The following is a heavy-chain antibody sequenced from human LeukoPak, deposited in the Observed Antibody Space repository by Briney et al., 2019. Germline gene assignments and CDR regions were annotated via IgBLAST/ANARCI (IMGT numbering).Heavy chain of an antibody. CDR1: GGSISSYY. CDR3: ARGIRVGATFELYYYYYGMDV. Sequence: SETLSLTCTVSGGSISSYYWSWIRQPPGKGLEWIGYIYYSGSTNYNPSLKSRVTISVDTSKNQFSLKLSSVTAADTAVYYCARGIRVGATFELYYYYYGMDVWGQGTTVTVSS. D-gene: IGHD1-26*01. J-gene: IGHJ6*02. CDR2: IYYSGST. V-gene: IGHV4-59*01.